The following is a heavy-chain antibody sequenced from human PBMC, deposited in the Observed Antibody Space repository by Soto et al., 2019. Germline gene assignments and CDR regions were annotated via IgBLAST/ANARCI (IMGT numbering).Heavy chain of an antibody. CDR1: GYTFTSYA. D-gene: IGHD2-15*01. V-gene: IGHV1-3*01. J-gene: IGHJ4*02. CDR2: INAGNGNT. Sequence: VASVKVSCKASGYTFTSYAMYWVRQAPGQRLEWMGWINAGNGNTKYSQKFQGRVTITRDTSASTAYMELSSLRSEDTAVYYCARGEHCSGGSCYLYYFDYWGQGTLVTISS. CDR3: ARGEHCSGGSCYLYYFDY.